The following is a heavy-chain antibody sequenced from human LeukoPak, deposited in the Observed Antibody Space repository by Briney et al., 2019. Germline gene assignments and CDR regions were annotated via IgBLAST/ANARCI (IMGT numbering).Heavy chain of an antibody. J-gene: IGHJ6*03. CDR1: GGSFSGYY. CDR3: ARRRLEMATTSIYYYYYYYMDV. V-gene: IGHV4-34*01. CDR2: INHSGST. Sequence: PSETLSLTCAVYGGSFSGYYWSWIRQPPGKGLEWIGEINHSGSTNYNPSLKSRVTISADTSKNQFSLKLSSVTAADTAVYYCARRRLEMATTSIYYYYYYYMDVWGKGTTVTISS. D-gene: IGHD5-24*01.